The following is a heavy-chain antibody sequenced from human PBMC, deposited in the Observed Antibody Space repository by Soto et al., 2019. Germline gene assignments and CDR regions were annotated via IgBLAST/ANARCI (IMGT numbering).Heavy chain of an antibody. J-gene: IGHJ4*02. V-gene: IGHV3-30-3*01. Sequence: GGSLRLSCAASGFTFSSYAMHWVRQAPGKGLEWVAVISYDGSNKCYADSVKGRFTISRDNSKNTLYLQMNSLRAEDTAVYYCARGAITIFGVVINPLDYWGQGTLVTVSS. D-gene: IGHD3-3*01. CDR2: ISYDGSNK. CDR3: ARGAITIFGVVINPLDY. CDR1: GFTFSSYA.